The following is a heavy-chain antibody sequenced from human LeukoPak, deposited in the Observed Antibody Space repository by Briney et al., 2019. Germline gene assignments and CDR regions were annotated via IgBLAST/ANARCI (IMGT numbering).Heavy chain of an antibody. V-gene: IGHV1-18*01. D-gene: IGHD3-10*01. J-gene: IGHJ6*02. Sequence: ASVKVSCKASGYTFTSYGISWARQAPGQGLEWMGWISAYNGNTNYAQKLQGRVTMTTDTSTSTAYMELRSLRSDDTAVYYCARGPEYYYGSGSYDYYGMDVWGQGTTVTVSS. CDR2: ISAYNGNT. CDR3: ARGPEYYYGSGSYDYYGMDV. CDR1: GYTFTSYG.